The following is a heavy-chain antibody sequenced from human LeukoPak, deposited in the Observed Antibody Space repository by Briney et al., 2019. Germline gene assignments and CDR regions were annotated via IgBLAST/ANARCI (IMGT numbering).Heavy chain of an antibody. V-gene: IGHV6-1*01. J-gene: IGHJ4*02. CDR1: GDSVSSNSAA. Sequence: PSQTLSLTCAISGDSVSSNSAAWSWFRQSPSRGLEWLGRTYYRSKWYDDYAISVKSRITINPDTSKNQFSLHLNSVSPEDTAVYFCARERLVLGGSFDYWGQGTLVTVSS. D-gene: IGHD6-19*01. CDR2: TYYRSKWYD. CDR3: ARERLVLGGSFDY.